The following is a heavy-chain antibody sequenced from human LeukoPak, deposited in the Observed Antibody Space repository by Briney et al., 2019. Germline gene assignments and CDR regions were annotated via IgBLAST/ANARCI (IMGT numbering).Heavy chain of an antibody. V-gene: IGHV3-23*01. CDR3: AKDSYSSSWYGGISLDY. Sequence: PGGSLRLSCAASGFTFSSYAMSWVRQAPGKGLEWVSAISGSGGSTYYADSVKGRFTISRDNSKNTLYLQMNSLRAKDTAVYYCAKDSYSSSWYGGISLDYWGQGTLVTVSS. J-gene: IGHJ4*02. D-gene: IGHD6-13*01. CDR2: ISGSGGST. CDR1: GFTFSSYA.